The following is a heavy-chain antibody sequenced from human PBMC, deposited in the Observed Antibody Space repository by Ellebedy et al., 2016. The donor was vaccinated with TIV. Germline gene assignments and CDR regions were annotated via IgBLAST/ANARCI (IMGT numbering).Heavy chain of an antibody. Sequence: SETLSLXXTVSGGSISSYYWSWIRQPPGKGLEWIGYIYYSGNNNYNPSLKSRVTISVDTSKNQFSLKLSSVTAADTAVYYCARLRTNDFWSGYRARTFDYWGQGTLVTVSS. D-gene: IGHD3-3*01. J-gene: IGHJ4*02. CDR3: ARLRTNDFWSGYRARTFDY. V-gene: IGHV4-59*12. CDR2: IYYSGNN. CDR1: GGSISSYY.